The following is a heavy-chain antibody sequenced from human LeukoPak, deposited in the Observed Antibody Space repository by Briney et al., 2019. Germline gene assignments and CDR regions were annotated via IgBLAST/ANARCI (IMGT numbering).Heavy chain of an antibody. D-gene: IGHD3-9*01. CDR1: GFTFSDYY. J-gene: IGHJ6*02. Sequence: GSLRLSCAASGFTFSDYYMSWIRQAPGKGLEWVSYISSSGSTIYYADSVKGRFTISRDNAKNSLYLQMNSLRAEDTAVYYCARDSQPGDIWAYYYGMDVWGQGTTVTVSS. CDR3: ARDSQPGDIWAYYYGMDV. V-gene: IGHV3-11*01. CDR2: ISSSGSTI.